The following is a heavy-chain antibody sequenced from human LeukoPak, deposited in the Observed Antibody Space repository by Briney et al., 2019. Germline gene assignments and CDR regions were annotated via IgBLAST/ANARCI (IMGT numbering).Heavy chain of an antibody. CDR1: GGSISSYY. CDR2: IQSSGST. J-gene: IGHJ1*01. CDR3: ARESAEYQLLEYFQH. D-gene: IGHD2-2*01. Sequence: SETLSLTCTVSGGSISSYYWSWIRQPAVKGLEWIGRIQSSGSTNYNPSLKSRVTISVDRSKNQFSLKLSSVTAADTAVYYCARESAEYQLLEYFQHWGQGTLVTVSS. V-gene: IGHV4-4*07.